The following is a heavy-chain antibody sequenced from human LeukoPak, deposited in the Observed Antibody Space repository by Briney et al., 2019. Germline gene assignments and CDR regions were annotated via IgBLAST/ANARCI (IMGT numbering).Heavy chain of an antibody. CDR3: ARDLGTRKSIAFAD. CDR2: ISSNNGYI. CDR1: GFSFGSYR. D-gene: IGHD6-6*01. J-gene: IGHJ4*02. V-gene: IGHV3-21*01. Sequence: GGSLRLSCAASGFSFGSYRMNCVRQAPGKGLEWVASISSNNGYIYYADSVKGRFTISRDNGENSLHLQMNSLRAEDAAVYYCARDLGTRKSIAFADWGQGTLVTVSS.